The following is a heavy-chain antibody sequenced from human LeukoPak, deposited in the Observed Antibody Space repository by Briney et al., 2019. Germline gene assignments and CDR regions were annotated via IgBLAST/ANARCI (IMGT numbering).Heavy chain of an antibody. CDR2: INPNSGGT. V-gene: IGHV1-2*06. J-gene: IGHJ4*02. Sequence: ASVKVSCKTSGYTFADYFIHWVRQAPGQGLEWMGRINPNSGGTEYEQKFQGRVTTTRDTSISTAYVEVNRLISDDTAIYYCARDVSSTSNWEFDYWGQGTLVTVSS. CDR3: ARDVSSTSNWEFDY. CDR1: GYTFADYF. D-gene: IGHD1-26*01.